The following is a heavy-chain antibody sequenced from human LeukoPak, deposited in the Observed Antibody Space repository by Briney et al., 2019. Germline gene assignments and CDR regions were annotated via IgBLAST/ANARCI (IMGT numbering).Heavy chain of an antibody. CDR2: IGGSGNIT. Sequence: GGSLRLSCAASGFTFSSYAMSWVRQAPGKGLEWVSGIGGSGNITYYADSVKGRFTISRDNSKNTLYLQMNSLRAEDTAVYYCAKAAVAAYFYYYGMDVWGQGTTVTVSS. CDR1: GFTFSSYA. D-gene: IGHD6-19*01. J-gene: IGHJ6*02. CDR3: AKAAVAAYFYYYGMDV. V-gene: IGHV3-23*01.